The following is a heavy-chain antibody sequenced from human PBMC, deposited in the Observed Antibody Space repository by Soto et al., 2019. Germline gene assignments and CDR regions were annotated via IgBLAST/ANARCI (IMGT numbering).Heavy chain of an antibody. D-gene: IGHD2-15*01. CDR2: ISGSSTTI. Sequence: PGGSLRLSCAASEFTFSNYAMSWVRQAPGKGLEWVSHISGSSTTICYADSVKGRFTISRDNARNSLYLQMNSLRDDDTAVYYCVRGSGSLSYWGQGTLVTVSS. V-gene: IGHV3-48*02. J-gene: IGHJ4*02. CDR3: VRGSGSLSY. CDR1: EFTFSNYA.